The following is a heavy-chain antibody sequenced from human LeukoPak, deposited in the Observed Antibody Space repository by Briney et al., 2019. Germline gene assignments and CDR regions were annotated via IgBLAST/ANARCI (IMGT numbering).Heavy chain of an antibody. CDR2: IYYSGST. CDR3: ARLTPGSYSLGY. Sequence: SETLSLTCTVSGGSISSYYWSWIRQPPGKGLEWIGYIYYSGSTNYNPSLKSRVTISVDTSKNQFSLKLSSVTAADTAVYYCARLTPGSYSLGYWGQGTLVTVSS. V-gene: IGHV4-59*01. J-gene: IGHJ4*02. D-gene: IGHD1-26*01. CDR1: GGSISSYY.